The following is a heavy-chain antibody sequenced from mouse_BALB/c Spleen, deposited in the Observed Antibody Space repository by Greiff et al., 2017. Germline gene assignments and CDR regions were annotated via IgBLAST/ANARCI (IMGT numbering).Heavy chain of an antibody. CDR3: ARIPPYGNYAMDY. CDR2: INPYNDGT. V-gene: IGHV1-14*01. J-gene: IGHJ4*01. CDR1: GYTFTSYV. Sequence: EVQLQESGPELVKPGASVKMSCKASGYTFTSYVMHWVKQKPGQGLEWIGYINPYNDGTKYNEKFKGKATLTSDKSSSTAYMELSSLTSEDSAVYYCARIPPYGNYAMDYWGQGTSVTVSS. D-gene: IGHD2-1*01.